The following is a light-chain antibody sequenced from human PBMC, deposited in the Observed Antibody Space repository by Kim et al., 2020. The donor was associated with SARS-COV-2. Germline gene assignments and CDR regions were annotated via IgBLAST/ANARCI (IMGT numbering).Light chain of an antibody. CDR3: QQYNNWWT. V-gene: IGKV3-15*01. CDR2: GAS. J-gene: IGKJ1*01. Sequence: ESPGETATLSCRASQSVSSNLAWYQQKPGQAPRLLIYGASTRATGIPARFSGSGSGTEFTLTISSLQSGDFAVYYCQQYNNWWTFGQGTKVDIK. CDR1: QSVSSN.